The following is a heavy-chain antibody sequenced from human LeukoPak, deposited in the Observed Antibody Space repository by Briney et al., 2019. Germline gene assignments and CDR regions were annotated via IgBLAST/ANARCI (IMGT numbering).Heavy chain of an antibody. CDR2: ISSSSSYI. J-gene: IGHJ4*02. D-gene: IGHD6-19*01. V-gene: IGHV3-21*01. CDR3: ARADGAVAGNV. CDR1: GFTFSSYG. Sequence: GGSLRLSCAASGFTFSSYGMSWVRQAPGKGLEWVSSISSSSSYIYYADSVKGRFTISRDNAKNSLYLQMNSLRAEDTAVYYCARADGAVAGNVWGQGTLVTVSS.